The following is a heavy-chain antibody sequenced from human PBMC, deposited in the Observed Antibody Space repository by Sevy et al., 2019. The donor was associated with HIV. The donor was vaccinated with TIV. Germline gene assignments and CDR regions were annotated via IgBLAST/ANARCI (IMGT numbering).Heavy chain of an antibody. CDR2: INGSGNYT. J-gene: IGHJ4*02. D-gene: IGHD1-26*01. CDR1: GFAFGDFY. Sequence: GGSLRLSCAASGFAFGDFYMSWIRQAPGKGLEWLAYINGSGNYTSYTDSVKGRFTISRDNAQNSLYLRMNSLRAEDTAVYYCARAVQSGVGASAYWGQGTLVTVSS. CDR3: ARAVQSGVGASAY. V-gene: IGHV3-11*05.